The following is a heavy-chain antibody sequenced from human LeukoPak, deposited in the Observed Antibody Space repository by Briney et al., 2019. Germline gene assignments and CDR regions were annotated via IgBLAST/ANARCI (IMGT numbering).Heavy chain of an antibody. Sequence: TSETLSLTCTVSGSSISSYYWSWIRQPPGKGLEWIGYIYYSGSTNYNPSLKSRVTISVDTSKNQFSLKLSSVTAADTAVYYCARLGVVVPAAMDYYYYMDVWGKGTTVTVSS. CDR2: IYYSGST. CDR3: ARLGVVVPAAMDYYYYMDV. CDR1: GSSISSYY. D-gene: IGHD2-2*01. V-gene: IGHV4-59*08. J-gene: IGHJ6*03.